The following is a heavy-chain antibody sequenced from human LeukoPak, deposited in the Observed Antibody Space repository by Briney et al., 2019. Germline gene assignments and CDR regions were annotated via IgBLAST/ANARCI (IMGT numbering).Heavy chain of an antibody. Sequence: GGSLRLSCAASGFTFSSYEMNWVRQAPGKGLEWVSYISSSGSTIHYADSVKGRFTISRDNAKNSVYLQMTSLRAEDTALYYCAKDATAVPGTVYMDVWGKGTTVTISS. CDR1: GFTFSSYE. D-gene: IGHD6-13*01. J-gene: IGHJ6*03. CDR3: AKDATAVPGTVYMDV. CDR2: ISSSGSTI. V-gene: IGHV3-48*03.